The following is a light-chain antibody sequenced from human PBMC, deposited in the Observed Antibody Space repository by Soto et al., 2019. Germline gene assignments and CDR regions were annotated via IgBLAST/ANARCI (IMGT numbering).Light chain of an antibody. J-gene: IGLJ1*01. CDR3: SSYTSSSTRL. Sequence: QSALTQAASMFESPGHSITIYCTGSSSDVGGYNYVSWYQQHPGKAPKLMIYDVSNRPSGVSNRFSGSKSGNTAPLTISGLQAEDEADYYCSSYTSSSTRLFGTGTKVTVL. CDR2: DVS. CDR1: SSDVGGYNY. V-gene: IGLV2-14*01.